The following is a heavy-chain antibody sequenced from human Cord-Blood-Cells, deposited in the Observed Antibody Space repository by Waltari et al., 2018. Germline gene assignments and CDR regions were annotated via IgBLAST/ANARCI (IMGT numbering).Heavy chain of an antibody. J-gene: IGHJ4*02. D-gene: IGHD6-13*01. V-gene: IGHV1-3*01. CDR3: ARDKRAAGNYYFDY. CDR2: INAGNGNT. Sequence: QVQLVQSGAEVTKPGASVKVSCKASGYTFTSYAMHWVRQAPGQRLEWMGWINAGNGNTKYSQKFQGRVTITRDTSASTAYMELSSLRSEDTAVYYCARDKRAAGNYYFDYWGQGTLVTVSS. CDR1: GYTFTSYA.